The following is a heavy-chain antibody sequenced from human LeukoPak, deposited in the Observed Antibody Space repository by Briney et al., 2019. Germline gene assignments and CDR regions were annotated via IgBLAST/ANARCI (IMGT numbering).Heavy chain of an antibody. CDR3: ARGRAAAGQYYFDY. CDR2: IYYSGST. D-gene: IGHD6-13*01. CDR1: GGSISSYS. V-gene: IGHV4-39*01. Sequence: KPSETLSLTCTVSGGSISSYSWGWIRQPPGKGLEWIGSIYYSGSTYYNPSLKSRVTISVDTSKNQFSLKLTSVTAADTAVYYCARGRAAAGQYYFDYWGQGTLVTVSS. J-gene: IGHJ4*02.